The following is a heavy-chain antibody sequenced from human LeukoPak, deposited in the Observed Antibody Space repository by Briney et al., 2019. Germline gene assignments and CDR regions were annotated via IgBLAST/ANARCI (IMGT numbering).Heavy chain of an antibody. V-gene: IGHV3-48*01. CDR3: ARDSSGYRRFDF. CDR2: ISSSGGTI. D-gene: IGHD3-22*01. Sequence: GGSLRLSCEASGFTFKNHSMNWVRQAPGRGLEWISFISSSGGTIYYADSVKGRFTISRDNVNNSLHLLMNSLRADDTAVYHCARDSSGYRRFDFWGQGTLVTVSS. CDR1: GFTFKNHS. J-gene: IGHJ4*02.